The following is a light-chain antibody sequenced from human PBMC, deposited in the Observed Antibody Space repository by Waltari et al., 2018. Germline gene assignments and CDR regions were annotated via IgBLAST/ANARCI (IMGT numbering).Light chain of an antibody. Sequence: QSALTQPASVSGSPGQSITISCTGTSSDIGSYNLVSWYQQHPGTAPKLLIYEGSKRPSGGSNRFSGSTAGNTASLTISGLQTEDEADYYCCSYAGSSIFVVFGGGTKLTVL. CDR3: CSYAGSSIFVV. J-gene: IGLJ2*01. V-gene: IGLV2-23*03. CDR1: SSDIGSYNL. CDR2: EGS.